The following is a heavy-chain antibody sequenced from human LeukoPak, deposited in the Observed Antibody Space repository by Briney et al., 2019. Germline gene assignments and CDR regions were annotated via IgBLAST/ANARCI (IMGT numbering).Heavy chain of an antibody. V-gene: IGHV3-7*01. CDR2: IKPDGSEK. CDR3: TVWGAGWDIVNS. D-gene: IGHD2-15*01. Sequence: GGSLRLSCAASGFIFSSQWMSWIRQAPGKGLEWVAHIKPDGSEKYYVDSVKGRFTISRENAKNSLCMQMSSLRADDTAVYYCTVWGAGWDIVNSWGPGILVTVSS. J-gene: IGHJ4*02. CDR1: GFIFSSQW.